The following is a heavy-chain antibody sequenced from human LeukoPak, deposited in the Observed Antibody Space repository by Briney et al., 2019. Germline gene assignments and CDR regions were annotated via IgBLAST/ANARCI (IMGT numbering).Heavy chain of an antibody. D-gene: IGHD5-18*01. Sequence: SETLSLTCTVSGYSINSGYYWGWIRQPPGKGLEWIGSIYHSGSTYYNPSLKSRVTISVDTSKNQFSLKLSSVTAADTAVYYCARGEYSYGYGYWGQGTLVTVSS. V-gene: IGHV4-38-2*02. CDR1: GYSINSGYY. J-gene: IGHJ4*02. CDR3: ARGEYSYGYGY. CDR2: IYHSGST.